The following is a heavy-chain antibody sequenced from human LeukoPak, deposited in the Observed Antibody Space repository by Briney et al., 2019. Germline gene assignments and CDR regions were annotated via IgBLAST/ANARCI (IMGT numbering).Heavy chain of an antibody. V-gene: IGHV3-69-1*01. CDR1: GFTFSAYA. D-gene: IGHD3-3*01. Sequence: GGSLRLSCEASGFTFSAYAMTWVRQAPGKGLEWVSSIGSDNKPHYSESVKGRFAISRDNSKNSLYLQMNSLRDEDTAVYYCARGWREFYFEYWGQGNLVTVSS. CDR2: IGSDNKP. J-gene: IGHJ4*02. CDR3: ARGWREFYFEY.